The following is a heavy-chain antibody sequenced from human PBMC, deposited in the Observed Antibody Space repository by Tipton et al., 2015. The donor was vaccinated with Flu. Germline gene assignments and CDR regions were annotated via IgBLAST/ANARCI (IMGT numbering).Heavy chain of an antibody. J-gene: IGHJ5*02. CDR3: ARRDYSNYGSDPKSWFDP. V-gene: IGHV4-38-2*01. Sequence: TLSLTCAVSGDSISSDFYWAWLRQFPEKGLEWIGTVSRTGSTIYNPSLESLVTISIDTSKTQFSLNMRSVTAADMAVYYCARRDYSNYGSDPKSWFDPWGQGTLVAVSS. D-gene: IGHD4-11*01. CDR1: GDSISSDFY. CDR2: VSRTGST.